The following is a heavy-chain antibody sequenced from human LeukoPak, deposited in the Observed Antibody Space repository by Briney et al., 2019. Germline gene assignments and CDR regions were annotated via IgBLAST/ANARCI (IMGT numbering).Heavy chain of an antibody. Sequence: GGSLRLSCAASGFTFNTFNMNWVRQAPGKGLEWVSYISSSGSTIYYADSVKGRFTISRDNAKNSLYLQMNSLRAEDTAVYYCARDPFSYYDSSGYSPTADFDYWGQGTLVTVSS. J-gene: IGHJ4*02. CDR3: ARDPFSYYDSSGYSPTADFDY. V-gene: IGHV3-48*04. CDR2: ISSSGSTI. CDR1: GFTFNTFN. D-gene: IGHD3-22*01.